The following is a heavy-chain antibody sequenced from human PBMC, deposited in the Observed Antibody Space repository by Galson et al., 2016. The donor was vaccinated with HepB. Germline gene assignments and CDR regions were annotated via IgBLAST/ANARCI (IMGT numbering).Heavy chain of an antibody. CDR1: GYTFTTYY. D-gene: IGHD3-10*01. CDR2: VNPSDGNT. Sequence: SVKVSCKASGYTFTTYYIHWVRQAPGQGLEWMGVVNPSDGNTRYAQKFQGRVTMTSDTSTSTVYMELSSLRSEDTAVYQCGRAYYYGSGSYGVYYGMDVWGEGTTVTVSS. V-gene: IGHV1-46*03. J-gene: IGHJ6*04. CDR3: GRAYYYGSGSYGVYYGMDV.